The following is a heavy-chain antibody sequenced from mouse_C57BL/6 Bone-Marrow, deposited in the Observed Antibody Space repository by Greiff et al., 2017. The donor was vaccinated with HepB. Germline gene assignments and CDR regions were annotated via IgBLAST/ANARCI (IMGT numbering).Heavy chain of an antibody. Sequence: QVQLQQPGAELVKPGASVKMSCKASGYTFTSYWITWVKQRPGQGLEWIGDIYPGSGSTNYNEKFKSKATLTVDTSSSTAYMQLSSLTSEDSAVYYCARGTYSPGNFDYWGQGTSVTVSS. D-gene: IGHD1-1*01. J-gene: IGHJ4*01. CDR2: IYPGSGST. V-gene: IGHV1-55*01. CDR1: GYTFTSYW. CDR3: ARGTYSPGNFDY.